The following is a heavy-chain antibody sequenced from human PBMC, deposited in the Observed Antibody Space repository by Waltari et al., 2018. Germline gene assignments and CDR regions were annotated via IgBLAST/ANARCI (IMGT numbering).Heavy chain of an antibody. CDR1: GGTFRSYA. CDR2: IIPIFGTA. V-gene: IGHV1-69*01. D-gene: IGHD3-22*01. J-gene: IGHJ6*02. CDR3: ARDGDSSGYYSYYYYYGMDV. Sequence: QVQLVQSGAEVKTPGSSVKVSCKASGGTFRSYAISWVRQAPGQGLEWMGGIIPIFGTANYAQKFQGRVTITADESTSTAYMELSSLRSEDTAVYYCARDGDSSGYYSYYYYYGMDVWGQGTTVTVSS.